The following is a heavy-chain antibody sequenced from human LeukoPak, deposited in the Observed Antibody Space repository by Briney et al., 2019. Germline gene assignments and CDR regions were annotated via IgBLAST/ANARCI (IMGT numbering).Heavy chain of an antibody. J-gene: IGHJ4*02. CDR2: ISSSGSII. CDR1: GFSFSSYE. Sequence: PGGSLRLSCAASGFSFSSYEMNWVRQAPGKGLEWVSYISSSGSIIYYADSVKGRFTISRDNANNSLYLQMNSLRAEDAAVYYCARGPARDNYYPGDYWGQGTLVTVSS. D-gene: IGHD1-26*01. CDR3: ARGPARDNYYPGDY. V-gene: IGHV3-48*03.